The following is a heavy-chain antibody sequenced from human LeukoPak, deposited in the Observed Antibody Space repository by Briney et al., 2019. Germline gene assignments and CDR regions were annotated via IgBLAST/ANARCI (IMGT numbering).Heavy chain of an antibody. CDR2: IIPIFGTA. D-gene: IGHD4-23*01. J-gene: IGHJ6*03. V-gene: IGHV1-69*06. CDR3: ALTPGSYYYYYMDV. CDR1: GGTFSSYA. Sequence: SVKVSCKASGGTFSSYAISWVRQAPGQGLEWMGGIIPIFGTANYAQKFQGRVTITADKSTSTAYMELSSLRSEDTAVYYCALTPGSYYYYYMDVWGKGTTVTVSS.